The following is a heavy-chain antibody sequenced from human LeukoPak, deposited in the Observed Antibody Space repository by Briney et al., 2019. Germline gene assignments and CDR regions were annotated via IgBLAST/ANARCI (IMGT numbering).Heavy chain of an antibody. CDR2: IIPIFGTA. D-gene: IGHD2-15*01. CDR1: GGTFSSYA. Sequence: SVKVSCKASGGTFSSYAISWVRQAPGQGLEWMGGIIPIFGTANYAQKFQGRVTITTDGSTSTAYMELSSLRSEDTAVYYCAREACGGSCYWNWFDPWGQGTLATVSS. CDR3: AREACGGSCYWNWFDP. J-gene: IGHJ5*02. V-gene: IGHV1-69*05.